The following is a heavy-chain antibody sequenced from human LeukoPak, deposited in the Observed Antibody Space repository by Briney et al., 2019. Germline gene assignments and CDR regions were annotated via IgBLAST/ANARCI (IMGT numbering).Heavy chain of an antibody. D-gene: IGHD2-21*02. CDR1: GFTFDDYA. CDR3: AKDLPYCGGDCYSGYFDY. V-gene: IGHV3-43*02. CDR2: ISGGGGST. Sequence: GGSLRLSCAASGFTFDDYAMHWVRQAPGKGLELVSLISGGGGSTYYADSVKGRFTISRDNSKNSLYLQMNSLRTEDTALYYCAKDLPYCGGDCYSGYFDYWGQGTLVTVSS. J-gene: IGHJ4*02.